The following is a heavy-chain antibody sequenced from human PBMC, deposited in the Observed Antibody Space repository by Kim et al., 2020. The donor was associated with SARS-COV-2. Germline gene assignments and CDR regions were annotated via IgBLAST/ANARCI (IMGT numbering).Heavy chain of an antibody. Sequence: GGSLRLSCAATGFTFTNAWMSWVRQAPGRGLEWVGRIKSNTDGGTTAYAAPVKDRFTISRDDTKNTFYLQMNSLKTGDTAMYYCTTEDRSILDYWSQDTLVTVSS. CDR2: IKSNTDGGTT. J-gene: IGHJ4*02. D-gene: IGHD2-15*01. CDR1: GFTFTNAW. V-gene: IGHV3-15*01. CDR3: TTEDRSILDY.